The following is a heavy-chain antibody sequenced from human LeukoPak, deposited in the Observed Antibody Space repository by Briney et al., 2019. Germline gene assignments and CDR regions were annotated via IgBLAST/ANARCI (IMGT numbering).Heavy chain of an antibody. CDR3: ARGDSSGYYTGYYFDY. CDR1: GYSISSGYF. D-gene: IGHD3-22*01. CDR2: IYHTGST. J-gene: IGHJ4*02. V-gene: IGHV4-38-2*02. Sequence: PSETLSLTCIVPGYSISSGYFWGWIRQPAGKGLEWIGRIYHTGSTYYYPSLKSRGTISVDTSKNQFSLRLSSVTAADTAVYYCARGDSSGYYTGYYFDYWGQGTLVTVSS.